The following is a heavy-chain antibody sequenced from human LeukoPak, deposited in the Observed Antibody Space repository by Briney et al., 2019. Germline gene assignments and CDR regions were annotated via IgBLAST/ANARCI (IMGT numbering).Heavy chain of an antibody. J-gene: IGHJ4*02. D-gene: IGHD1-26*01. CDR2: IYSGGST. CDR3: AKDPSWSYPGGFDY. CDR1: GFTVSSNY. Sequence: GGSLRLSCAASGFTVSSNYMSWVRQAPGKGLEWVSVIYSGGSTYYADSVKGRFTISRDNSKNTLYLQMNSLRAEDTAVYYCAKDPSWSYPGGFDYWGQGTLVTVSS. V-gene: IGHV3-66*01.